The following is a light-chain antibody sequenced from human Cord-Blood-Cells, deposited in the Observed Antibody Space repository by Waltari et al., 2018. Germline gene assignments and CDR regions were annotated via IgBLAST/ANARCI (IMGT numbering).Light chain of an antibody. CDR3: MQALQTIFT. CDR2: LGS. V-gene: IGKV2-28*01. J-gene: IGKJ3*01. CDR1: LSLLHSNGYNY. Sequence: DIVMTQSPLSLPVTPGEPASISCRSSLSLLHSNGYNYLDWYLQKPGQSPQLLIYLGSNRASGVPDRFSGSGSGTDFTLKISRVEAEDVGVYYCMQALQTIFTFGPGTKVDIK.